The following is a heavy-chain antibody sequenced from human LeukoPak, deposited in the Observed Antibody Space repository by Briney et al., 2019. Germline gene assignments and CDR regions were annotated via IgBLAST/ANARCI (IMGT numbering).Heavy chain of an antibody. CDR3: ARTRGYSLGCSDY. V-gene: IGHV1-8*01. J-gene: IGHJ4*02. Sequence: ASVKVSCKTSGYTFSSYDINWVRQATGQGLEWMGWMNPNSGDTGYAQKFQDRVTMTRNTSKSTAYMELSSLSSEDTAVYYCARTRGYSLGCSDYWGQGTLVTVSS. D-gene: IGHD5-18*01. CDR1: GYTFSSYD. CDR2: MNPNSGDT.